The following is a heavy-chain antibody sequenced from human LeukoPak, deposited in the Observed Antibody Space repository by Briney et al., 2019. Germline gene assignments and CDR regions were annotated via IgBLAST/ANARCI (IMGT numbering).Heavy chain of an antibody. CDR1: GYTFTSYG. J-gene: IGHJ5*02. CDR3: ARDIKNCSSTSCYMYPWFDP. V-gene: IGHV1-18*01. CDR2: ISAYNGNT. Sequence: ASVKVPCKASGYTFTSYGISWVRQAPGQGLEWMGCISAYNGNTNYAQKLQGRVTMTTDTSTSTAYMELRSLRSDDTAVYYCARDIKNCSSTSCYMYPWFDPWGQGTLVTVSS. D-gene: IGHD2-2*02.